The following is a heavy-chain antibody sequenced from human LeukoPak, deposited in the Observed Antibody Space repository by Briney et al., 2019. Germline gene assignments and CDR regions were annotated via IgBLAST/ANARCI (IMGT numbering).Heavy chain of an antibody. D-gene: IGHD3-9*01. J-gene: IGHJ4*02. CDR2: IYYSGST. V-gene: IGHV4-59*01. CDR3: ARSDANILTGYQPLAQ. Sequence: PSETLSLTCTVPGGSTSSYYWSWVWQPPGKGLEWIGYIYYSGSTNYNPSLKSRVTISADTSKKHFSLKLSSVTAADTAVYYCARSDANILTGYQPLAQWGQGTLVTVSS. CDR1: GGSTSSYY.